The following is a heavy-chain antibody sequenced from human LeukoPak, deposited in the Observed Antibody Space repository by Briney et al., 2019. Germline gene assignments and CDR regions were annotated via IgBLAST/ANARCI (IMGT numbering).Heavy chain of an antibody. D-gene: IGHD3-22*01. V-gene: IGHV4-4*07. CDR2: IYTSGST. Sequence: SETLSLTCTVSGVSISSYYWSWIRQPAGKGLEWIGRIYTSGSTNYNPSLKSRVTMSVDTSKNQFSLKLSSVTAADTAVYYCARDGYDSSGWLSDAFDIWGQGTMVTVSS. J-gene: IGHJ3*02. CDR3: ARDGYDSSGWLSDAFDI. CDR1: GVSISSYY.